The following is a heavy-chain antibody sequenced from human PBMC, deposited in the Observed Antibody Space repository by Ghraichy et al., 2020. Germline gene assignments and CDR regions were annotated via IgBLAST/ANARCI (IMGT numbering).Heavy chain of an antibody. CDR1: GFTFSSYS. CDR3: ARDDNTSGGTFPFDY. V-gene: IGHV3-21*01. CDR2: ISSTTSYI. Sequence: GGSLRLSCAASGFTFSSYSMNWVRQAPGKGLEWVSSISSTTSYIYYADSVKGRFTISRDNARNSLYLQMNSLRAEDTAVYYCARDDNTSGGTFPFDYWGQGTWSPSPQ. J-gene: IGHJ4*02. D-gene: IGHD2-15*01.